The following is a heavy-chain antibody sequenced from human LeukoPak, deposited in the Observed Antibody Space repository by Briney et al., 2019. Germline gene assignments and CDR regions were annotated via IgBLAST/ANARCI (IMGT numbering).Heavy chain of an antibody. Sequence: SETLSLTCPVSGGSISSYYWSWIRQPPGKGLEWIGYIYYSGSTNYNPSLKSRVTISVDTSKNQFSLKLSSVTAADTAVYYCARSLPRGPWGQGTLVTVSS. CDR3: ARSLPRGP. CDR2: IYYSGST. J-gene: IGHJ5*02. CDR1: GGSISSYY. D-gene: IGHD3-10*01. V-gene: IGHV4-59*01.